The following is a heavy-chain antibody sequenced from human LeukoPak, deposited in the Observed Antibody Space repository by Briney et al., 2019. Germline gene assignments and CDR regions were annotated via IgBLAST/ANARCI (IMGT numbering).Heavy chain of an antibody. Sequence: SETLSLTCTVSGGSISSSSYYWGWIRQPPGKGLEWIGSIYYSGSTYYNPSLKSRVTISVDTPKNQFSLKLSSVTAADTAVYYCARVGGGSYNWFDPWGQGTLVTVSS. D-gene: IGHD2-15*01. J-gene: IGHJ5*02. V-gene: IGHV4-39*07. CDR2: IYYSGST. CDR3: ARVGGGSYNWFDP. CDR1: GGSISSSSYY.